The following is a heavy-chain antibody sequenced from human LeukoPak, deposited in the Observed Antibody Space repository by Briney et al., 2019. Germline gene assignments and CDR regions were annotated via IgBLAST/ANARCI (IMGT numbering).Heavy chain of an antibody. CDR3: ARGPYYDFWSGYYNPEYNWFDP. V-gene: IGHV3-23*01. CDR1: GFTFSSYA. D-gene: IGHD3-3*01. J-gene: IGHJ5*02. Sequence: GGSLRLSCAASGFTFSSYAMSWVCQAPGKGLEWVSAISGSGGSTYYADSVKGRFTISRDNSKNTLYLQMNSLRAEDTAVYYCARGPYYDFWSGYYNPEYNWFDPWGQGTLVTVSS. CDR2: ISGSGGST.